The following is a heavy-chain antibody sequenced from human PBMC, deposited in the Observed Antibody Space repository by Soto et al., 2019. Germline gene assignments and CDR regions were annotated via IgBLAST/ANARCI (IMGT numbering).Heavy chain of an antibody. J-gene: IGHJ4*02. CDR1: GGSISSSSYY. D-gene: IGHD6-13*01. Sequence: SETLSLTCTVSGGSISSSSYYWGWIRQPPGKGLEWIGSIYYSGSTYYNTSLKSRVTISVDTSKNQFSLKLSSVTAADTAVYYCARLGYSSSGACFDYWGQGTLVTVSS. V-gene: IGHV4-39*01. CDR3: ARLGYSSSGACFDY. CDR2: IYYSGST.